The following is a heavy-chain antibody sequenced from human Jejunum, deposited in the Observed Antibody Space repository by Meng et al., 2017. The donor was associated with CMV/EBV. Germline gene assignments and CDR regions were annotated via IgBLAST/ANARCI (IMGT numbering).Heavy chain of an antibody. D-gene: IGHD2-2*02. Sequence: DSISKLNGWSWVRQAPGQGLEWLGEKSPTESANYNPSLKSRVTISVDRSKNQFSLKLTSVTAADTAVYYCVRGRCTRTSCYKGAFDFWSQGVLVTVSS. CDR1: DSISKLNG. CDR2: KSPTESA. V-gene: IGHV4-4*02. CDR3: VRGRCTRTSCYKGAFDF. J-gene: IGHJ4*02.